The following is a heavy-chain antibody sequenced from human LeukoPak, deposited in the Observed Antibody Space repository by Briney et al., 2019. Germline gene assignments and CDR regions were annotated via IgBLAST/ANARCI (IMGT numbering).Heavy chain of an antibody. D-gene: IGHD1-26*01. V-gene: IGHV4-30-2*05. CDR3: ARDRGSGGATIAFDY. Sequence: SSQTLSLTCTVSGGSISSGGYYWSWIRQPPGKGLEWIGYIYHSGSTYYNPSLKSRVTISVDTSKNQFSLKLSSVTAADTAVYYCARDRGSGGATIAFDYWGQGTLVTVSS. J-gene: IGHJ4*02. CDR2: IYHSGST. CDR1: GGSISSGGYY.